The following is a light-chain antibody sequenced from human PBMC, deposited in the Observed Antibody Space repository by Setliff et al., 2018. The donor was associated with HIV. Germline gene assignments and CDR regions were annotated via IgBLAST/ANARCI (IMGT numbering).Light chain of an antibody. V-gene: IGLV2-23*02. CDR2: DVT. CDR3: CSYAGGDTWI. Sequence: SALTQPASVSGSPGQSITTSCTGSSSDIGDYESVSWYQQHPGEVPKLMIYDVTKRPSGVSNRFSASKSGNTASLTISGLQAEDEAHYYCCSYAGGDTWIFGGGTQLTV. CDR1: SSDIGDYES. J-gene: IGLJ2*01.